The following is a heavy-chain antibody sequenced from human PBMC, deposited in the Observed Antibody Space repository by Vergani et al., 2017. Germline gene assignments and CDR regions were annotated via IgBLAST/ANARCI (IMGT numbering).Heavy chain of an antibody. Sequence: QVQLQESGPGLVKPSETLSLTCAVSGYSISSGYYWGWIRQPPGKGLEWIGSIYPSGSTYYNPSLKSRVTISVDTSKNQFSLQLSSVTAADTAVYYWARHVSSGWYGDYFDYWGQGTLVTVSS. CDR1: GYSISSGYY. D-gene: IGHD6-19*01. V-gene: IGHV4-38-2*01. CDR2: IYPSGST. CDR3: ARHVSSGWYGDYFDY. J-gene: IGHJ4*02.